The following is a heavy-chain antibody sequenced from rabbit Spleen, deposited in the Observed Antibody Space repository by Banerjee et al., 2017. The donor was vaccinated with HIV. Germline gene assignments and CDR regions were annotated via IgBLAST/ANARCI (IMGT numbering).Heavy chain of an antibody. D-gene: IGHD2-1*01. Sequence: EESGGGLVKPEGSLTLTCTASGFSFSSSYWICWVRQAPGKGLEWIACIYGDNGGSTYYASWAKGRFTISKTSSTTVTLQLSSLTVADTATYFCARGSATMTMVITGFYFNLWGPGTLVTVS. J-gene: IGHJ4*01. V-gene: IGHV1S45*01. CDR1: GFSFSSSYW. CDR3: ARGSATMTMVITGFYFNL. CDR2: IYGDNGGST.